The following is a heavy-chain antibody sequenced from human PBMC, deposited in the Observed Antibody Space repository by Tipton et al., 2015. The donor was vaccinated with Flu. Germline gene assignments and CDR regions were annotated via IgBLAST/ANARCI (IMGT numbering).Heavy chain of an antibody. CDR2: IRHSGST. CDR1: GESFSAYF. D-gene: IGHD2-21*02. J-gene: IGHJ6*02. CDR3: AYSGGDRKYYYYAMDV. V-gene: IGHV4-34*01. Sequence: TLSLTCAVHGESFSAYFWGWIRQPPGKGLEWIGEIRHSGSTKYNPSLKSRVIISVDTSKNQCSLKLSSVTAADTAIYYCAYSGGDRKYYYYAMDVWGQGTTVTVSS.